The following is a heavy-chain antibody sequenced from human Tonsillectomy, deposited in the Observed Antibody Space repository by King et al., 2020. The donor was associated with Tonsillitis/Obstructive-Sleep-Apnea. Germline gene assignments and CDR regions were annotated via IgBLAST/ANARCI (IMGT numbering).Heavy chain of an antibody. CDR3: ARDRSSSWYQRDYYYMDV. CDR1: GFTFSSYS. Sequence: VQLVESGGGLVKPGGSLRLSCAASGFTFSSYSMNWVRQAPGKGLEWVSSISSSSSYIYYADSVKGRFTISRDNAKNSLYLQMNSLRAEDTAVYYCARDRSSSWYQRDYYYMDVWGKGTTVTVS. CDR2: ISSSSSYI. D-gene: IGHD6-13*01. J-gene: IGHJ6*03. V-gene: IGHV3-21*01.